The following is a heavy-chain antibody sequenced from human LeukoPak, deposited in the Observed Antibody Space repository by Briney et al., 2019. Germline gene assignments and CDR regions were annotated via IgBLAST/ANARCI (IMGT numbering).Heavy chain of an antibody. J-gene: IGHJ6*03. V-gene: IGHV3-20*04. CDR3: ARLGGPDYYFYYYMDV. CDR1: GFTLDDYG. CDR2: INWNGDGT. D-gene: IGHD1-26*01. Sequence: GGSLRLSCAAYGFTLDDYGMSWVRQVPGKGLEWICGINWNGDGTGYADSVKGRFTISRDNAKNSLYLQMDSLRAEDTALYYCARLGGPDYYFYYYMDVWGKGTTVTVSS.